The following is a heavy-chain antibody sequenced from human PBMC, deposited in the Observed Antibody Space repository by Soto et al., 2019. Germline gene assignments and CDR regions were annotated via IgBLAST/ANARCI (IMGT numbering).Heavy chain of an antibody. CDR2: IMPIFRTP. V-gene: IGHV1-69*12. J-gene: IGHJ6*02. CDR1: GGTFRNSA. CDR3: ARDNDRPQLGGNYYYILDV. Sequence: QVQLEQSGAEVKKPGSSVKVSCKASGGTFRNSAISWVRQAPGQGLEWLGGIMPIFRTPDYSQKFQGRVTVTEEESTSTAYMELRGLRSDDTAVYYCARDNDRPQLGGNYYYILDVWGQGTTVTVSS. D-gene: IGHD1-1*01.